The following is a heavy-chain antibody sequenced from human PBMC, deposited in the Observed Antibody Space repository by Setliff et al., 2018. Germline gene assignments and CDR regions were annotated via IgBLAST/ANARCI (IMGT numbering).Heavy chain of an antibody. CDR3: ARGRFDGWSFEYYGMDV. D-gene: IGHD3-10*01. J-gene: IGHJ6*02. CDR1: GYSISTGYY. Sequence: SETLSLTCAVSGYSISTGYYWGWIRQPPGKGLEWIGSIYDSGGTKFNPSLKSRGTMSVDTSKSQISLKLSSVTAADTAVYYCARGRFDGWSFEYYGMDVWGRGTTVTVSS. CDR2: IYDSGGT. V-gene: IGHV4-38-2*01.